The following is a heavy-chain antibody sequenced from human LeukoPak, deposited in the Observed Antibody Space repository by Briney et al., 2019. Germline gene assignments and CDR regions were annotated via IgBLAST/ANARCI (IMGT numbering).Heavy chain of an antibody. J-gene: IGHJ6*02. V-gene: IGHV4-59*01. CDR3: ARVNYGSGNYYYYDMDV. CDR2: IYYSGSA. D-gene: IGHD3-10*01. CDR1: GGSISSYY. Sequence: SETLSLTCTVSGGSISSYYWSWIRQPPGKGLEWIGYIYYSGSANYNPSLKSRVTISVDTSKNQFSLKLSSATAADTAVYYCARVNYGSGNYYYYDMDVWGQGTTVTVSS.